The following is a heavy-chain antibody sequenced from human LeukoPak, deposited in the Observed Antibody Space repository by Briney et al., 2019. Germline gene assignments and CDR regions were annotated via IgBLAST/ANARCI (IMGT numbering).Heavy chain of an antibody. Sequence: GGSLRLSCAAAGFTVSNNYMSWVRQAPGKGLQWVSIIYSGGTTYYADSVKGRFTISRHNSKNTLYVQMNSLRPEDMAVYYCASGGGYYNSDAFDIWGQGTMDTASS. V-gene: IGHV3-53*04. D-gene: IGHD3-10*01. CDR3: ASGGGYYNSDAFDI. CDR1: GFTVSNNY. J-gene: IGHJ3*02. CDR2: IYSGGTT.